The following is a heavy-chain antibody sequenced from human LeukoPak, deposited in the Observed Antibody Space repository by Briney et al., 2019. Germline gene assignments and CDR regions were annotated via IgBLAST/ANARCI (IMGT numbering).Heavy chain of an antibody. CDR3: ARADQQLVPYYYYYGMDV. Sequence: ASVKVSCKASGYTFTSYGFTWVRQAPGQGLEWMGWINPNSGGTNYAQKFQGWVTMTRDTSISTAYMELSRLRSDDTAVYYCARADQQLVPYYYYYGMDVWGQGTMVTVSS. CDR2: INPNSGGT. D-gene: IGHD6-13*01. CDR1: GYTFTSYG. V-gene: IGHV1-2*04. J-gene: IGHJ6*02.